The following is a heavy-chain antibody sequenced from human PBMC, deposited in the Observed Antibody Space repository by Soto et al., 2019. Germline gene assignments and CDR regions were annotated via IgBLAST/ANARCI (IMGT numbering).Heavy chain of an antibody. Sequence: SETLSLTCTVSGGSISSYCWSWIRQPPGKGLEWIGYIYYSGSTNYNPSLKSRVTISVDTSKNQFSLKLSSVTAADTAVYYCARGYCSGGSCSDAFDIWGQGTMVTVSS. CDR3: ARGYCSGGSCSDAFDI. D-gene: IGHD2-15*01. CDR2: IYYSGST. V-gene: IGHV4-59*08. J-gene: IGHJ3*02. CDR1: GGSISSYC.